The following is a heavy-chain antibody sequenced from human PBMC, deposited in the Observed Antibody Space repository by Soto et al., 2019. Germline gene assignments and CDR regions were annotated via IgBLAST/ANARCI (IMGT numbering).Heavy chain of an antibody. CDR2: ISETGGGK. J-gene: IGHJ5*02. CDR1: GVTFNSSA. V-gene: IGHV3-23*04. CDR3: AIGRRKTSGSNTWFDP. D-gene: IGHD3-22*01. Sequence: VQLVESGGGLVQPGGSLRLSCEASGVTFNSSAMNWVRQAPGKGLEWVSTISETGGGKFYADSVKGRFTISRDNSKNTLYLQMHSLRADDTAVYFCAIGRRKTSGSNTWFDPWGRGTLVTVSS.